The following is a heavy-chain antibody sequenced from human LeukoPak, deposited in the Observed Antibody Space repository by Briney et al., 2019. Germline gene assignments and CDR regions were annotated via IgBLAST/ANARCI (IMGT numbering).Heavy chain of an antibody. Sequence: TGGSLRLSCAASGFTFSDYYMSWIRQAPGKGLEWVSYISSSGSTIYYADSVKGRFTISRDNAKNSLYLQMNSLRAEDTAVYYCARVEWLVTNFDYWGQGTLVTVSS. V-gene: IGHV3-11*01. CDR3: ARVEWLVTNFDY. D-gene: IGHD6-19*01. J-gene: IGHJ4*02. CDR1: GFTFSDYY. CDR2: ISSSGSTI.